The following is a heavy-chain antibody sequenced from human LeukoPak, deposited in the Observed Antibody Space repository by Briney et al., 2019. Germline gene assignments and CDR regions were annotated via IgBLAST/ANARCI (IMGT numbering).Heavy chain of an antibody. CDR3: ARDGGYSGYVSGDY. CDR1: GFTFSSYA. Sequence: GGSLRLSCAASGFTFSSYAMHWVRQAPGKGLEWVAVISYDGSNKYYADSVKGRFTISRDNSKNTLYLQMNSLRAEDTAVYYCARDGGYSGYVSGDYWGQGTLVTVSS. V-gene: IGHV3-30-3*01. J-gene: IGHJ4*02. CDR2: ISYDGSNK. D-gene: IGHD5-12*01.